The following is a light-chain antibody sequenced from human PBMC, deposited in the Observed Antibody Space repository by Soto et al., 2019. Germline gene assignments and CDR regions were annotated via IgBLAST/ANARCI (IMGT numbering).Light chain of an antibody. CDR3: QQYDKWPPSFT. CDR2: GAS. Sequence: EIVMTQSPATLSVSPGERATLACRASQSVRGNLAWYQQKPGQAPRLLIYGASTRATGIPARFSGSGSGTEFTLTISRLQSEDFAIYYCQQYDKWPPSFTFGPGTKVDIK. J-gene: IGKJ3*01. CDR1: QSVRGN. V-gene: IGKV3D-15*01.